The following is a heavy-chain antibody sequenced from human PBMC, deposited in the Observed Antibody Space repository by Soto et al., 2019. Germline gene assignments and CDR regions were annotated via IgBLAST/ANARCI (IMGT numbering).Heavy chain of an antibody. Sequence: GSLRLSCAASGFTFSRFSMHWVRQAPGKGLAWVAVISYDGNNKHFAESVKGRFSISRDDSKNTVYLEMNNLRGDDSAVYYCARDHGMFLSYYYYGMDVWGQGTTVTVSS. D-gene: IGHD3-10*02. CDR3: ARDHGMFLSYYYYGMDV. V-gene: IGHV3-30-3*01. CDR2: ISYDGNNK. CDR1: GFTFSRFS. J-gene: IGHJ6*02.